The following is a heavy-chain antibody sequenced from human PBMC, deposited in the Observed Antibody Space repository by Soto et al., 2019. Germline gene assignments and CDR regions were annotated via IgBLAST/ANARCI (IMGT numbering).Heavy chain of an antibody. J-gene: IGHJ3*02. CDR3: ARDLIGYSGSFI. D-gene: IGHD1-26*01. CDR2: IWYDGSNK. V-gene: IGHV3-33*01. Sequence: PGGSLRLSCAASGFTFSSYGMHWVRQAPGKGLEWVAVIWYDGSNKYYADSVKGRFTISRDNSKNTLYLQMNSLRAEDAAVYYCARDLIGYSGSFIWGQGTMVTVS. CDR1: GFTFSSYG.